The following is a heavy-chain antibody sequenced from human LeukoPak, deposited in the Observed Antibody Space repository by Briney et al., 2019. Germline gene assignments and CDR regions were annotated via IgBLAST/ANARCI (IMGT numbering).Heavy chain of an antibody. CDR1: GGSISSSNW. V-gene: IGHV4-4*02. Sequence: SETLSLTCAVSGGSISSSNWWSWVRQPPGKGLEWIGEINHSGSTNYNPSLKSRVTISVDTSKNQFSLKLSSVTAADTAVYYCARRPGIAARVGWFDPWGQGTLVTVSS. D-gene: IGHD6-6*01. CDR2: INHSGST. J-gene: IGHJ5*02. CDR3: ARRPGIAARVGWFDP.